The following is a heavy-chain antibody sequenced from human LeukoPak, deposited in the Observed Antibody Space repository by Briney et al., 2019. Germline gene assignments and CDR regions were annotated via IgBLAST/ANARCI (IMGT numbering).Heavy chain of an antibody. Sequence: PSEALSLTCVVNNGSFTEYFWSWIRQPPGKGLEWIGEVYHSGSTNYNPSLKSRLSISADMSKKQFSLKLNSVTAADTAVYYCAREKFLGRLTRVLDTWGQGTLVTVSS. CDR2: VYHSGST. V-gene: IGHV4-34*01. J-gene: IGHJ5*02. CDR1: NGSFTEYF. D-gene: IGHD3-3*01. CDR3: AREKFLGRLTRVLDT.